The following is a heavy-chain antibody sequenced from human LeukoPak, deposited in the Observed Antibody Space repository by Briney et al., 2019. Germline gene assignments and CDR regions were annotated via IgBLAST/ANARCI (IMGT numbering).Heavy chain of an antibody. V-gene: IGHV3-48*04. CDR2: ISSSSSTI. D-gene: IGHD3-22*01. J-gene: IGHJ4*02. CDR1: GFTFSSYS. CDR3: ARVGDSSGYYL. Sequence: GGSLRLSSAASGFTFSSYSMNWVRQAPGKGLEWVSYISSSSSTIYYADSVKGRFTISRDNAKNTLYLQMNSLRAEDTAVYYCARVGDSSGYYLWGQGTLVTVSS.